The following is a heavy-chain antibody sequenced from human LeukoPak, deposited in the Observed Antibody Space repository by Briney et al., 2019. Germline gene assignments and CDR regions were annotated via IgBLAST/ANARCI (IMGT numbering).Heavy chain of an antibody. J-gene: IGHJ4*02. CDR1: GDSISSGGYY. Sequence: SETLSLTCTVSGDSISSGGYYWSWIRQPPGRGLEWIGYIYHSGTTYSNPSLKSRVTISVDTSKNQFSLKLSSVTAADTAVYYCARVTHYYDSGSYPYWGQGTLVTVSS. CDR3: ARVTHYYDSGSYPY. CDR2: IYHSGTT. D-gene: IGHD3-10*01. V-gene: IGHV4-30-2*01.